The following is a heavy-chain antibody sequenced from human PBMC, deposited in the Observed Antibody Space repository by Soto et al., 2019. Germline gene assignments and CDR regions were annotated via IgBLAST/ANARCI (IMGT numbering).Heavy chain of an antibody. D-gene: IGHD2-21*02. Sequence: GGSLRLSCAASGLTFGNYAMNWVRQAPGKGLEWISSISDPGTSTYYANSVKGRFSMSRDNSKNTLFLQTNRLRADDTAVYFCAKSLVTPSDAFDLWGRGTLVTVSS. CDR3: AKSLVTPSDAFDL. CDR1: GLTFGNYA. J-gene: IGHJ3*01. V-gene: IGHV3-23*01. CDR2: ISDPGTST.